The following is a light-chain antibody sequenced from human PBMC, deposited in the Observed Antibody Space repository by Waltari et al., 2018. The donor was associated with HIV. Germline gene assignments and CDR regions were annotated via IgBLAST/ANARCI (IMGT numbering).Light chain of an antibody. CDR2: RAS. V-gene: IGKV3-20*01. CDR3: QYYSSSPYT. CDR1: QSLRSSS. J-gene: IGKJ2*01. Sequence: EIVLTQSPGTLSLSPGERATLSCRASQSLRSSSLAWYQQKPGQAPRLLIYRASSRATGIPDRFSGSGSGTDFTLTISRLEPEDFAVYYCQYYSSSPYTFGQGTKLEIK.